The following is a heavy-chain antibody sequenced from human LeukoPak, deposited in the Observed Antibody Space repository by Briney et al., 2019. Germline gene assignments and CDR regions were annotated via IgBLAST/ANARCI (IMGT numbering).Heavy chain of an antibody. D-gene: IGHD6-19*01. CDR1: GESFRGYY. CDR3: ARPVRCSATTCTGPFDY. J-gene: IGHJ4*02. V-gene: IGHV4-34*01. Sequence: SETLSLTCAVYGESFRGYYWTWTRQTPGKGLEWIGEIDHIGRTTYNPSLKSRVTISVDTSKNQFSLRLTSVTASDTAVYYCARPVRCSATTCTGPFDYWGQGTLVTVSS. CDR2: IDHIGRT.